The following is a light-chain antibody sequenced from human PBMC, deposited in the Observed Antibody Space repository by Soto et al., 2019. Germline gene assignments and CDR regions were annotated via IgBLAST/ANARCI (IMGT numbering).Light chain of an antibody. V-gene: IGKV3-15*01. CDR1: QTVSSN. Sequence: VMTQSPATLSVSPGERATLSCRASQTVSSNLAWYQQKPGQAPRLLIYGASTRATGIPARFSGSGSGTEFTLTISRLEKEDVAVYDCQQYGSSIITFGPGTKVDIK. CDR3: QQYGSSIIT. CDR2: GAS. J-gene: IGKJ3*01.